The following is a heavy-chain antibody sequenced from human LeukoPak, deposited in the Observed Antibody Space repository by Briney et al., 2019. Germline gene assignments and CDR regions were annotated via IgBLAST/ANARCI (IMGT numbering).Heavy chain of an antibody. CDR1: GFTFSSYA. CDR3: AKDLLITIFWTDAFDI. J-gene: IGHJ3*02. CDR2: ISGSGGST. Sequence: GGSLRLSCAASGFTFSSYAMSWVRQAPGKGLEWVSAISGSGGSTYYADSVNGRFTISRDNSKNTLYQQMNSLRAEDTAVYYCAKDLLITIFWTDAFDIWGQGTMVTVSS. D-gene: IGHD3-9*01. V-gene: IGHV3-23*01.